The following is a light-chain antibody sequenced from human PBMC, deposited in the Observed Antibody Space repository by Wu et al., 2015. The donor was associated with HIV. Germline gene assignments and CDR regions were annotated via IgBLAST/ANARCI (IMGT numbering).Light chain of an antibody. CDR3: QHYDSSPPYT. Sequence: ETMLTQSPGTLSLSPGERPTLSCRASQSVSSRHLACNQQKTGQAPRLLIYGASSRATGIPDRFSGRGSGTEFTLTISRLEPEDFAVYYCQHYDSSPPYTFGQGTKLEIK. V-gene: IGKV3-20*01. CDR1: QSVSSRH. J-gene: IGKJ2*01. CDR2: GAS.